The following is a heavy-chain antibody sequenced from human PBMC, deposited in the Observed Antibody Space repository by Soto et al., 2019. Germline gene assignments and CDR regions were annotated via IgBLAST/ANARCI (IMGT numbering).Heavy chain of an antibody. CDR2: IYWDADK. D-gene: IGHD5-18*01. CDR1: GFSLSTSGVG. Sequence: QITLKESGPTLVKPTQTLTLTCTFSGFSLSTSGVGVGWIRQPPGKALEWLALIYWDADKLYSPSLKRRLTITKDTSKNQVVLTMTNMDPGDTATYYCARLYTAMVDFDYWGQGTLVTVSS. V-gene: IGHV2-5*02. J-gene: IGHJ4*02. CDR3: ARLYTAMVDFDY.